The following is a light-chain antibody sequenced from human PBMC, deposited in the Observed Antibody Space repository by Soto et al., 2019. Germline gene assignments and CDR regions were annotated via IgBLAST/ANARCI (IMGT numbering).Light chain of an antibody. CDR2: GAS. CDR1: QSISGNY. J-gene: IGKJ2*01. Sequence: EIVLTQSPGTLSLSPGERATLSCRASQSISGNYLAWYQQTPGQAHLLLIYGASSRATGPPDRFSGSGSWTEFTLTIIRLEPEDFTVYYCQQYGTSRIYSFGQGTKLEI. V-gene: IGKV3-20*01. CDR3: QQYGTSRIYS.